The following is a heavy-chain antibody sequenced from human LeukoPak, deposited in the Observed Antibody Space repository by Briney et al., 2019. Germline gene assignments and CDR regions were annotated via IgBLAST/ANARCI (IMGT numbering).Heavy chain of an antibody. Sequence: SETLSLTCTVSGGSISSSSYYWGWIRQPPGKGLEWIGSIYYSGTTYKNPSLKSRVTISVDTSKNQFSLKLSSVTAADTAVYYCARDVWGYYYDSSGNHFDYWGQGTLVTVSS. D-gene: IGHD3-22*01. J-gene: IGHJ4*02. CDR1: GGSISSSSYY. V-gene: IGHV4-39*07. CDR2: IYYSGTT. CDR3: ARDVWGYYYDSSGNHFDY.